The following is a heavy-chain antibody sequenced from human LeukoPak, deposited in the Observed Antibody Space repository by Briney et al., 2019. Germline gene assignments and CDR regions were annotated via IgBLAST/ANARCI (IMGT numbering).Heavy chain of an antibody. J-gene: IGHJ4*02. D-gene: IGHD1-1*01. CDR3: AKGYGGALDY. V-gene: IGHV3-43*02. Sequence: PGGSLRLSCAASGFTFYDYAMHWVRQAPGKGLEWVSLISGDGGSTFYADSVKGRFTVSRDNSKNSLYLQMNSLRTEDTALYYCAKGYGGALDYWGQGTLVTVSS. CDR2: ISGDGGST. CDR1: GFTFYDYA.